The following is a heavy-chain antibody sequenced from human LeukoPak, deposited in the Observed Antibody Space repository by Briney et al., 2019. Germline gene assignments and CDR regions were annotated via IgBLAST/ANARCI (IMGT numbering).Heavy chain of an antibody. CDR3: AKEFNRGLPDY. D-gene: IGHD2-21*01. V-gene: IGHV3-30*18. J-gene: IGHJ4*02. CDR2: ISYDGSNE. CDR1: GFTFSTYG. Sequence: GGSLRLSCAASGFTFSTYGTHWVRQAPGKGLEWVAVISYDGSNEYYADSVKGRFTISRDNSKNTLYLQMSSLRPEDTAVYYCAKEFNRGLPDYWGQGTLVTVSS.